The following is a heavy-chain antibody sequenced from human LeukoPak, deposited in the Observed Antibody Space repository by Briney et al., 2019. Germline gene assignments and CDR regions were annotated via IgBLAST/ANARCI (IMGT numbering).Heavy chain of an antibody. CDR3: AKAAGIVVVPAGRNWFDP. CDR2: ISGSGGST. CDR1: GFTFSSYA. Sequence: GGSLRLSCAASGFTFSSYAMSWVRQAPGKGLEWVSAISGSGGSTYYADSVKGRFTISRDNSKSTLYLQMNSLRAEDTAVYYCAKAAGIVVVPAGRNWFDPWGQGTLVTVSS. D-gene: IGHD2-2*01. J-gene: IGHJ5*02. V-gene: IGHV3-23*01.